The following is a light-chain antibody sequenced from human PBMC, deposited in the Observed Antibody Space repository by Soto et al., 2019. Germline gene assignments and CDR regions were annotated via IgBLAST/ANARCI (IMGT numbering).Light chain of an antibody. V-gene: IGKV3-15*01. CDR1: QSVSSN. J-gene: IGKJ1*01. Sequence: EIVMTQSPATVSVSPGERATLSCRASQSVSSNLAWYQQKPGQAPRLLIYGASTRATGIPARFSGSGSGTEFTRTISSLKSEDFAVYYCQEYNKWPTFGQGTKVEIK. CDR2: GAS. CDR3: QEYNKWPT.